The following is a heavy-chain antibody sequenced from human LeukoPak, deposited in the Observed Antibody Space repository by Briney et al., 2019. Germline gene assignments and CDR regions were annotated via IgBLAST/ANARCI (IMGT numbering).Heavy chain of an antibody. J-gene: IGHJ3*02. D-gene: IGHD2-2*01. CDR2: ISSSSSYI. Sequence: GGSLRLSCAASGFTFSSYSMNWVSQAPGKGLEWVSSISSSSSYIYYADSVKGRFTISRDNAKNSLYLQMNSLRDEGSAVYYCARGSQRAFDIWGQGTMVTVSS. CDR3: ARGSQRAFDI. V-gene: IGHV3-21*01. CDR1: GFTFSSYS.